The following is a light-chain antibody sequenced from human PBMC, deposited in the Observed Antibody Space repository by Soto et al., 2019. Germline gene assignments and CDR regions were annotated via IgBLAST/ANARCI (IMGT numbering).Light chain of an antibody. CDR1: SSDVGGYNY. Sequence: QSVLTQPASVSGSPGQSITISCTGTSSDVGGYNYVSWYQQHPGKAPQLMISDVSSRPSGVSHRLSGSTYGTTASLTIYGPQAEDEAYYFCSSYTAITTTRVFGGGTKLTVL. V-gene: IGLV2-14*03. CDR2: DVS. CDR3: SSYTAITTTRV. J-gene: IGLJ2*01.